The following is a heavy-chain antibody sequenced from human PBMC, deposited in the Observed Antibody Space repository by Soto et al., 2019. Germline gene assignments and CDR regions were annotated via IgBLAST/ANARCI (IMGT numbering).Heavy chain of an antibody. Sequence: GGSLRLSCAASGFTFTNAWMNWVRQAPGKGLEWVGRIKTKTYEETTDFAAPVKGRFTISRDDSKNTVYLQMNSLKMEDTAAYYCTTERWLSKTTMPVFVPPAWGQGTLVTVSS. CDR3: TTERWLSKTTMPVFVPPA. CDR1: GFTFTNAW. CDR2: IKTKTYEETT. D-gene: IGHD2-2*01. J-gene: IGHJ5*02. V-gene: IGHV3-15*07.